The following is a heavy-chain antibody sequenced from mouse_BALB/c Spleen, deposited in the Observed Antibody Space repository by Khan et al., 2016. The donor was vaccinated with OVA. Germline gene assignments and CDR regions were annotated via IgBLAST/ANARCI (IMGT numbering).Heavy chain of an antibody. CDR2: INYSGRT. CDR1: GYSITSDYA. CDR3: SRGFWFFDV. Sequence: EVQLQESGPGLVKPSQSLSLTCTVTGYSITSDYAWNWIRQFPGNKLEWMGYINYSGRTSYNPSLKSRISITRDTSKNQFFLQLNSVTTEDTATYYCSRGFWFFDVWGAGTTVTASS. V-gene: IGHV3-2*02. J-gene: IGHJ1*01.